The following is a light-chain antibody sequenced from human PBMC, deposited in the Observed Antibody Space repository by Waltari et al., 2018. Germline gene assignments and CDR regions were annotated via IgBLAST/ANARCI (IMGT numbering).Light chain of an antibody. V-gene: IGLV2-23*02. J-gene: IGLJ2*01. CDR1: SSDVGNYKR. CDR3: SSYAGSSKGV. CDR2: AVR. Sequence: QSALTQPASVSGSPGQSITISCTGTSSDVGNYKRVSWYQQHPGKAPKLRIYAVRKRPSGGSDRFSGSKSGDMASLTISGLQPEDEAEYCCSSYAGSSKGVFGGGTKVTVL.